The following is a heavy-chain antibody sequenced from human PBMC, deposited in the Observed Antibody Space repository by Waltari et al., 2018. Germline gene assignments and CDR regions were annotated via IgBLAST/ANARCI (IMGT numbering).Heavy chain of an antibody. Sequence: VQLQESGPGLVTPSASLSLTCTVSGGSRSKLYWRWIRQPPGKGPEWIGYISHTGNTKYNPSLKGRVIISVDTSKKQFSLKGSSLTAADTAVYYCARGDGDLDYDYYYMDVWGKGTTVTVSS. CDR3: ARGDGDLDYDYYYMDV. CDR2: ISHTGNT. V-gene: IGHV4-59*11. CDR1: GGSRSKLY. D-gene: IGHD4-17*01. J-gene: IGHJ6*03.